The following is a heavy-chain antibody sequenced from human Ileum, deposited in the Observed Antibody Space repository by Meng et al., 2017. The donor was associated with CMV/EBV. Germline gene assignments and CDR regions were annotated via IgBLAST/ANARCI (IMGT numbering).Heavy chain of an antibody. CDR1: GYTFTSYY. Sequence: ASVKVSCKASGYTFTSYYMHWVRQAPGQGLEWMGWISPRSGDTSYAEKFRGRVTMTRDTSTSTAYMELSRLESDDTAVYFCARDGIYNNDYDAFDIWGQGTMVTVSS. D-gene: IGHD5-12*01. V-gene: IGHV1-2*02. CDR2: ISPRSGDT. J-gene: IGHJ3*02. CDR3: ARDGIYNNDYDAFDI.